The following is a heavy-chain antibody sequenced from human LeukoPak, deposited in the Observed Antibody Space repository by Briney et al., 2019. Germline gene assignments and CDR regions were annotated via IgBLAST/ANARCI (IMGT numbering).Heavy chain of an antibody. CDR2: IKPNSGVT. Sequence: ASVKVSCKTSGYTFATYFMHWVRQDPGQGLEWMGYIKPNSGVTNYAQKFRGRVTMTWDTSISTAYIELSGLTSDDTAIYYCARPTYCGSNCYFNFDYWGQGTLVTVSS. V-gene: IGHV1-2*02. J-gene: IGHJ4*02. CDR3: ARPTYCGSNCYFNFDY. CDR1: GYTFATYF. D-gene: IGHD2-21*02.